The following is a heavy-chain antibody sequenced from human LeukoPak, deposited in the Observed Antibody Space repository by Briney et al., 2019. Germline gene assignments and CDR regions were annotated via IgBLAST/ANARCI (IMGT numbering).Heavy chain of an antibody. J-gene: IGHJ4*02. CDR1: GFTYSDYY. CDR2: AKNKADSYTT. Sequence: PGGSLRLSCAASGFTYSDYYMDWVRQAPGKGLEWVGRAKNKADSYTTEYAASVKGRFTISRDDSKNSLYLQMNSLKTEDTAVYYCATTYGSGTYYRYYFDYWGQGTLVTVSS. D-gene: IGHD3-10*01. V-gene: IGHV3-72*01. CDR3: ATTYGSGTYYRYYFDY.